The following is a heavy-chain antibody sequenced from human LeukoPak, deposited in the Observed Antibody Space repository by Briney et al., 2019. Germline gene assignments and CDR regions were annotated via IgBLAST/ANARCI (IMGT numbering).Heavy chain of an antibody. CDR2: FSTYNGDT. CDR3: AIGEGVITWGGADVYDV. J-gene: IGHJ3*01. CDR1: GDTFTNYG. Sequence: ASVKVSCKASGDTFTNYGINWVRQAPGQRPEWMGWFSTYNGDTKYAQKLKGRLTLTADTLKTTAYMELRTLISDDTATYYCAIGEGVITWGGADVYDVWGQGTTVIVSS. D-gene: IGHD3-16*01. V-gene: IGHV1-18*01.